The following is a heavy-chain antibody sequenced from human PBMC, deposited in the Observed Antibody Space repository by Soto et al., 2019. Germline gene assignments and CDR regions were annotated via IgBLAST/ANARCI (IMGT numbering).Heavy chain of an antibody. CDR1: GFTFSSYA. Sequence: GESLKISCAASGFTFSSYAMSWVRQAPGKGLEWVSAISGSGGSTYYADSVKGRFTISRDNSKNTLYLQMNSLRAEDTAVYYCAKDDSDYMIVVATRSLALGAFDIWGQGTMVTVSS. V-gene: IGHV3-23*01. D-gene: IGHD3-22*01. J-gene: IGHJ3*02. CDR2: ISGSGGST. CDR3: AKDDSDYMIVVATRSLALGAFDI.